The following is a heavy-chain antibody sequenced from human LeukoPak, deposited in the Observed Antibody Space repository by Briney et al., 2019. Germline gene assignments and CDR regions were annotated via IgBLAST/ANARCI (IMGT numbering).Heavy chain of an antibody. J-gene: IGHJ6*02. Sequence: SETLSLTCTVSGDSISSYFWSRIRQPPGKGLEWIGHIYYSGSTNYNPSLKSRVTVSVDTSKNQFSLKLSSVAAADTAVYYCARGAGNYYFYGMDVWGQGTTVTVSS. CDR3: ARGAGNYYFYGMDV. CDR2: IYYSGST. V-gene: IGHV4-59*01. CDR1: GDSISSYF.